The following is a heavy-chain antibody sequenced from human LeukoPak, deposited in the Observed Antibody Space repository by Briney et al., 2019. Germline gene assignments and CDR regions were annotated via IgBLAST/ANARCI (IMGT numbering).Heavy chain of an antibody. CDR3: ATYRQVLLPFES. CDR2: TSSSDAGT. Sequence: GGSLRLSCAASGFTLSTYAMSWVRQTPGKGLEWVAATSSSDAGTYHADSVRGRFTISRDNSKSTLTLQMNSLRAEDTAIYYCATYRQVLLPFESWGQGTLVTVSS. J-gene: IGHJ4*02. V-gene: IGHV3-23*01. CDR1: GFTLSTYA. D-gene: IGHD2-8*02.